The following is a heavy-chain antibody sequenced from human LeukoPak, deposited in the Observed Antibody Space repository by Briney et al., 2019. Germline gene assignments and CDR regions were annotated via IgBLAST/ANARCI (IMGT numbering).Heavy chain of an antibody. CDR2: INHSGST. Sequence: SGTLSLTCAVYGGSFSGYYWSWIRQPPGKGLEWIGEINHSGSTNYNPSLKSRVTISVDTSKNQFSLKLSSVTAADTAVYYCARGLGSYCSSTSCAPFDYWGQGTLVTVSS. CDR3: ARGLGSYCSSTSCAPFDY. V-gene: IGHV4-34*01. CDR1: GGSFSGYY. D-gene: IGHD2-2*01. J-gene: IGHJ4*02.